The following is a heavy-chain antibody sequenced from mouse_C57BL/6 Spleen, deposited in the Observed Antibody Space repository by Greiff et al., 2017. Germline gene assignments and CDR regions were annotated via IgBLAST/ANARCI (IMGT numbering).Heavy chain of an antibody. CDR1: GFTFSSYA. V-gene: IGHV5-4*01. CDR2: ISDGGSYT. D-gene: IGHD4-1*01. Sequence: EVQLVESGGGLVKPGGSLKLSCAASGFTFSSYAMSWVRQTPEKRLEWVATISDGGSYTYYPDNVKGRFTISRDNAKNNLYLQMSHLKSEDTAMYYCARDRLGPYFDYWSQGTTLTVSS. CDR3: ARDRLGPYFDY. J-gene: IGHJ2*01.